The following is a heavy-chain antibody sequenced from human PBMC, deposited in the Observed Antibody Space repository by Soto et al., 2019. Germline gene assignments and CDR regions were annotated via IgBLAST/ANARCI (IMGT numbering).Heavy chain of an antibody. V-gene: IGHV3-21*01. D-gene: IGHD1-1*01. Sequence: EVQLVESGGGLVQPGGSLRLSCAASGFIFSDFSMNWVRQAPGKGLEWVASIGSSGGNSFYADSVKGRFIISRDNAKTSLDLQINSLRAEDTAVYYCAREKRHNSLGGRFGMDVWGQGTTVTVS. J-gene: IGHJ6*02. CDR3: AREKRHNSLGGRFGMDV. CDR2: IGSSGGNS. CDR1: GFIFSDFS.